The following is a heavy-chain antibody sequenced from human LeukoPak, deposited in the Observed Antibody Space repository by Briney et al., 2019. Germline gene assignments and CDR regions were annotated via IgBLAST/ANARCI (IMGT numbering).Heavy chain of an antibody. J-gene: IGHJ4*02. CDR1: GGSISPYY. Sequence: SETLSLTCTVSGGSISPYYWSWIRQPPGKGLELIGYIYYSGSTNYDPSLKSRVTISVDTSQNQFSLKLNSVTAADTAVYFCARVAVTTGLEFDYWGQGILVTVSS. D-gene: IGHD3-9*01. CDR2: IYYSGST. V-gene: IGHV4-59*01. CDR3: ARVAVTTGLEFDY.